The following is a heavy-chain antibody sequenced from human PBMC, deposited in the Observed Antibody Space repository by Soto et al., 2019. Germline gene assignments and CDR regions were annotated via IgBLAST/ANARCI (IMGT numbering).Heavy chain of an antibody. J-gene: IGHJ5*02. CDR3: ARDLWDGYTVDH. CDR1: GYTFTSYA. D-gene: IGHD5-12*01. V-gene: IGHV1-3*01. Sequence: ASVKVSCKASGYTFTSYAMHLVRQAPGQRLEWMGWINAGNGNTKYSQKFQGRVTITRDTSASTAYMELSSLRSEDTAVDYCARDLWDGYTVDHWGQGTLVTVSS. CDR2: INAGNGNT.